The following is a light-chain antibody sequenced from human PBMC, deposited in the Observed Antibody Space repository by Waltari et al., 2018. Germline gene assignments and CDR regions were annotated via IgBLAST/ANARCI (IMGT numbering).Light chain of an antibody. J-gene: IGKJ1*01. Sequence: DIQMTQSPSSLSASVGDRVTITCRASQSISIYLNWYRQKPGKAPKLLIYAAASLQSGVPSRFSGSGYGTDFTLTISSLQPEDFATYYCQQSYSTLWTFGQGTKVEIK. CDR1: QSISIY. V-gene: IGKV1-39*01. CDR3: QQSYSTLWT. CDR2: AAA.